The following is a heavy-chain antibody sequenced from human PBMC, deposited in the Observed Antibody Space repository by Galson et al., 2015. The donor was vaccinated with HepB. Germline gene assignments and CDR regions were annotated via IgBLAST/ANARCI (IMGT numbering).Heavy chain of an antibody. J-gene: IGHJ4*02. CDR3: VTEHCSNSFAY. CDR2: LDLENGET. V-gene: IGHV1-69-2*01. D-gene: IGHD2-15*01. Sequence: VKVSCKVSGLTFSDFYMHWVQQAPGKGLDWMGLLDLENGETLYAEKFQGRVTITADTSTDTAYMEVTSLRSEDTAVYYCVTEHCSNSFAYWGQGTLVTVSS. CDR1: GLTFSDFY.